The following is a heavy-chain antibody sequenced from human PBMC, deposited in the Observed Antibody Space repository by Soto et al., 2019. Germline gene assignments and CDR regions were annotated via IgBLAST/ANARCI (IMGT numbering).Heavy chain of an antibody. J-gene: IGHJ6*02. Sequence: QVQLVESGGGVVQPGRSLRLSCAASGFTFSSYGMHWVRQAPGKGLEWVAVISYDGSNKYYADSVKGRFTISRDNSKNTLYLQMNSLSAEDTAVYYCAKEGQHYDILTGYRSYYGMAVWGQGTTVTVSS. CDR2: ISYDGSNK. CDR3: AKEGQHYDILTGYRSYYGMAV. D-gene: IGHD3-9*01. CDR1: GFTFSSYG. V-gene: IGHV3-30*18.